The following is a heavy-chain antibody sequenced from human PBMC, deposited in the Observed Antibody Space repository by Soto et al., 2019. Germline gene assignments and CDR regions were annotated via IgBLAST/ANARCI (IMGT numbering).Heavy chain of an antibody. J-gene: IGHJ3*01. V-gene: IGHV3-7*04. D-gene: IGHD3-22*01. CDR3: VRDTDYYDRSGYYYDAFDV. CDR1: GFTFDVYW. Sequence: GGSLRLSCAASGFTFDVYWMSWVRQAPGKGLEWVAKIRQDGREKYYVDSVKGRFTISRDNAKNSLYLQMDGLRAEDSAVYYCVRDTDYYDRSGYYYDAFDVWGQGTMVTVSS. CDR2: IRQDGREK.